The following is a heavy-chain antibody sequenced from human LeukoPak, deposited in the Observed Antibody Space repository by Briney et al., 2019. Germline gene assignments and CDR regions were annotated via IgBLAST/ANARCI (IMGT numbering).Heavy chain of an antibody. D-gene: IGHD2-15*01. CDR1: GFTFSGHW. CDR3: TSSCFSNGYDY. Sequence: GGSLRLSCVASGFTFSGHWMHWVRQAPGKGLVAVSRITPDGTDTAYADSVKGRFTISRDNVKNTLYLEMNSLTAEDTALYYCTSSCFSNGYDYWGQGTLVTVSS. V-gene: IGHV3-74*03. CDR2: ITPDGTDT. J-gene: IGHJ4*02.